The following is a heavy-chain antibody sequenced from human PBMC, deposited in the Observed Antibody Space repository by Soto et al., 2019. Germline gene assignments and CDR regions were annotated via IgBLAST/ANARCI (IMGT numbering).Heavy chain of an antibody. D-gene: IGHD4-17*01. V-gene: IGHV2-5*01. CDR2: ISWKDDK. J-gene: IGHJ4*02. Sequence: ESGPTLVNPTQTLTLTCTFSGFSLSTSGAGVGWVRQPAGKALEWLALISWKDDKRYNPGLKSRLSITKDTSKSQVVLSLTNVDPVDTATYFCAHRYGGNFYRWYFDFWGQGTLVTVSS. CDR3: AHRYGGNFYRWYFDF. CDR1: GFSLSTSGAG.